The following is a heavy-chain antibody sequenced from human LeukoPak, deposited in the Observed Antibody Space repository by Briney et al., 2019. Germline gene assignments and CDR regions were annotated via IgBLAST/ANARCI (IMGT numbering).Heavy chain of an antibody. D-gene: IGHD6-19*01. J-gene: IGHJ4*02. V-gene: IGHV1-18*01. CDR2: IS. CDR3: ARSYSSGWYRLDY. Sequence: ASVKVSCKASGYTFTSYGISWVRQAPGQGLEWMGWISAQKLQGRVTMTTDTSTSTAYMELRSLRSDDTAVYYCARSYSSGWYRLDYWGQGTLVTVSS. CDR1: GYTFTSYG.